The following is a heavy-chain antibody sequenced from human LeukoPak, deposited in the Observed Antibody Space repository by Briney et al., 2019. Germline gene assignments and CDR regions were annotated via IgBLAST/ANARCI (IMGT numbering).Heavy chain of an antibody. CDR3: ARHLADGSSWYERPFDF. CDR2: IHYSGST. Sequence: PPETLSLTCTVSGGSISSYYWSWVRQPPGKGLEWIGYIHYSGSTSYSPSLRSRLTVSVDTSKNQFSLKLTSVTAADAAVYYCARHLADGSSWYERPFDFWGQGTLVTVSS. CDR1: GGSISSYY. J-gene: IGHJ4*02. V-gene: IGHV4-59*08. D-gene: IGHD6-13*01.